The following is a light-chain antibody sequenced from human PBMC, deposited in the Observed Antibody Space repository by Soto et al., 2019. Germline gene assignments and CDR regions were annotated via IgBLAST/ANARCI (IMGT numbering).Light chain of an antibody. CDR2: GAS. CDR3: QQYGSSPRIT. J-gene: IGKJ5*01. CDR1: QTISSNS. Sequence: EMVLTQSPDTLSLSPGERATLSCRASQTISSNSLAWYQQKPGQAPRLFIYGASSRATGIPDRFSGSGSGTHFTLTISRLEPEDFALYYCQQYGSSPRITFGQGTRLEIK. V-gene: IGKV3-20*01.